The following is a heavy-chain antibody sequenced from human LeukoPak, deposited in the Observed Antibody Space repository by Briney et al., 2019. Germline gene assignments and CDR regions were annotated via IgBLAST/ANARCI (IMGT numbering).Heavy chain of an antibody. CDR3: AGSFYDLLVYFDY. D-gene: IGHD5/OR15-5a*01. CDR2: INPSGDTT. Sequence: ASVKVSCKASGYTFTGYYIHWVRQAPGQGLEWMGVINPSGDTTPYAQKFQGRVTMTRDMSTSTVYMELSSLRSEDTAVYYCAGSFYDLLVYFDYWGQGTLVTVSS. J-gene: IGHJ4*02. V-gene: IGHV1-46*01. CDR1: GYTFTGYY.